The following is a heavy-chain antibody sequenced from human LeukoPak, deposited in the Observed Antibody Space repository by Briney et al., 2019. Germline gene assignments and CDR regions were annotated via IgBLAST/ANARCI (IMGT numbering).Heavy chain of an antibody. J-gene: IGHJ2*01. CDR1: GYSFDILG. V-gene: IGHV1-18*01. CDR2: ISAYEGNT. CDR3: ARTLGGFTVDRATGFDL. D-gene: IGHD5-24*01. Sequence: GASVKVSCTASGYSFDILGISWVRQAPGQGLEWMGWISAYEGNTDYAQKFEDRVTMTTDTSTNTAYMDLRNLTSDDTAVYYCARTLGGFTVDRATGFDLWGRGTLVSVSS.